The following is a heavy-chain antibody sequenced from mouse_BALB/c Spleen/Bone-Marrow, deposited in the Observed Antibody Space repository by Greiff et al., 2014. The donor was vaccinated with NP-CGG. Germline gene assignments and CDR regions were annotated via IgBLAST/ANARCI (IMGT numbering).Heavy chain of an antibody. D-gene: IGHD2-1*01. Sequence: VQLQQSGAELVKPGASVKLSCTASGFNIKDTYMHWVKQRPEQGLEWIGSIDPANGDIIYDPKFQGKATITADTSSNTAYLQLSSLTSEDTAVYYCARGGNYGWFAYWGQGTLVTVSA. CDR3: ARGGNYGWFAY. V-gene: IGHV14-3*02. CDR2: IDPANGDI. CDR1: GFNIKDTY. J-gene: IGHJ3*01.